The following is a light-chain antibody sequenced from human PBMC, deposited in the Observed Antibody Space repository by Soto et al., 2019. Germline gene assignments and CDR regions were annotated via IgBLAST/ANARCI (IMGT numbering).Light chain of an antibody. Sequence: QSVLTQPPSVSGAPGQRVTISCTGSSSNIGAGYDVHWYQRLPGTAPKLLIYGNNNRPSGVPDRFSGSKSGTSASLAITGLQAEDEADYYCQSYDSSLSALFGGGTKVTVL. CDR1: SSNIGAGYD. J-gene: IGLJ2*01. CDR2: GNN. CDR3: QSYDSSLSAL. V-gene: IGLV1-40*01.